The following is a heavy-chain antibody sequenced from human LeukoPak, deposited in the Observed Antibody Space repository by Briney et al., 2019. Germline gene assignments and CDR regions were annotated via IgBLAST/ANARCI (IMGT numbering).Heavy chain of an antibody. CDR1: GFTFTNDY. D-gene: IGHD2-8*02. J-gene: IGHJ4*02. CDR2: INRDGNEK. V-gene: IGHV3-7*01. CDR3: ASYLYWWSDLGY. Sequence: SGGSLRLSCVVSGFTFTNDYMSWVRQAPGKGLEWVAFINRDGNEKHYVDSVKGRFTISRDNAKNSLYLQMNSLRAEDTAVYYCASYLYWWSDLGYWGQGTLVTVSS.